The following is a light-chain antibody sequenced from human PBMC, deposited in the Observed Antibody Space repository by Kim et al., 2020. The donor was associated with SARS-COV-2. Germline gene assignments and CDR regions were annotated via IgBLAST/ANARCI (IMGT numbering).Light chain of an antibody. CDR1: SLRRYY. J-gene: IGLJ2*01. CDR2: GKN. CDR3: NSRDSNDNVV. V-gene: IGLV3-19*01. Sequence: SSELTQDPAVSVALGQTVRITCQGDSLRRYYATWYQQKPGQAPIIVIYGKNNRPSGIPDRFSGSSSGNTASLTITGTQADDEADYYCNSRDSNDNVVFGGGTKLTVL.